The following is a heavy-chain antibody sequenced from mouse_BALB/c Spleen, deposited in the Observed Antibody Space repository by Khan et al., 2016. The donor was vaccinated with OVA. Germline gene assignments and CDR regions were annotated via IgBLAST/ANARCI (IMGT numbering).Heavy chain of an antibody. CDR2: IRNISNNYAT. CDR1: GFTFNTYD. J-gene: IGHJ3*01. D-gene: IGHD2-2*01. V-gene: IGHV10-1*02. CDR3: VRQGYGYSWFVY. Sequence: EVQLVESGGGLVQPKGSLKVSCAASGFTFNTYDMNWARQAPGKGLEWVARIRNISNNYATYYADSVRDRFTISRDDSQSMLYLQMNNVKTEDTAMYYWVRQGYGYSWFVYWGQGTLVTVSA.